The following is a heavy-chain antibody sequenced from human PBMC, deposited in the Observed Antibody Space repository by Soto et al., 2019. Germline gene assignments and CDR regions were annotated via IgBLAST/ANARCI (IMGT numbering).Heavy chain of an antibody. CDR3: ARGLLTGYFPYYFDY. J-gene: IGHJ4*02. D-gene: IGHD3-9*01. CDR1: GGTFSSYA. CDR2: IIPIFGTA. Sequence: ASVKVSCKASGGTFSSYAISWVRQAPGQGLEWMGGIIPIFGTANYAQKFQGRVTITTDASTSTAYMELSRLRSDDTAVYYCARGLLTGYFPYYFDYWGQGTLVTVSS. V-gene: IGHV1-69*05.